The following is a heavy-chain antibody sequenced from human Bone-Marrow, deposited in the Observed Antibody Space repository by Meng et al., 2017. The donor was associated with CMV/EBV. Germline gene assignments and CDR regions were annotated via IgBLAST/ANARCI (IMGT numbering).Heavy chain of an antibody. D-gene: IGHD4-23*01. V-gene: IGHV3-30*04. CDR3: ERPFYYGGNHDAFDI. J-gene: IGHJ3*02. Sequence: GESLKISCAASGFTFSSYAMHWVRQAPGKGLEWVAVISYDGSNKYYADSVKGRFTISRDNSKNTLYLQMNSLRAEDTAVYYCERPFYYGGNHDAFDIWGQGTMVTVSS. CDR2: ISYDGSNK. CDR1: GFTFSSYA.